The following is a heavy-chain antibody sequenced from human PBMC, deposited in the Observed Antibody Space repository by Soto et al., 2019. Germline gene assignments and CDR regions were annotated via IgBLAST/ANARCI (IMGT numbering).Heavy chain of an antibody. CDR1: GGSLSNYY. CDR2: INHSGST. CDR3: ARGVSARPDGSYSSAMDV. J-gene: IGHJ6*02. D-gene: IGHD6-6*01. V-gene: IGHV4-34*01. Sequence: SETLSLTCAVYGGSLSNYYWSWIRQPPGKGLEWIGEINHSGSTNYNPSLKSRVTISLDTSKNQFSLNLASVTAADTAVFYCARGVSARPDGSYSSAMDVGGQGPRVTVS.